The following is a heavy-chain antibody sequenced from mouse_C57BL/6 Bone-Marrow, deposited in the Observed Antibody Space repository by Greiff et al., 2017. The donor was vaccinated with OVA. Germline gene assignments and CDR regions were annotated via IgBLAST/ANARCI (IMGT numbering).Heavy chain of an antibody. CDR3: ALDSSGYVAWFAY. Sequence: QVHVKQPGAELVMPGASVKLSCKASGYTFTSYWMHWVKQRPGQGLEWIGEIDPSDSYTNYNQKFKGKSTLTVDKSSSTAYMQLSSLTSEDSAVYYCALDSSGYVAWFAYWGQGTLVTVSA. J-gene: IGHJ3*01. CDR1: GYTFTSYW. D-gene: IGHD3-2*02. V-gene: IGHV1-69*01. CDR2: IDPSDSYT.